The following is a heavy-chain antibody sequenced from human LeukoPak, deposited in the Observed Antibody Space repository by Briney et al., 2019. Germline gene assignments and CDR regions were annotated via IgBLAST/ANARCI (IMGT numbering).Heavy chain of an antibody. J-gene: IGHJ6*03. D-gene: IGHD5-12*01. CDR2: VYTSGST. Sequence: SETLSLTCTVSGGSLSSYYWSWIRQPAGKGLEWIGRVYTSGSTNYNPSLKSRVTMSVDTSKKQFSLKLSSVTAADTAVYYCARVTGSGYDWYYYMDVWGKGTTVTVSS. CDR3: ARVTGSGYDWYYYMDV. CDR1: GGSLSSYY. V-gene: IGHV4-4*07.